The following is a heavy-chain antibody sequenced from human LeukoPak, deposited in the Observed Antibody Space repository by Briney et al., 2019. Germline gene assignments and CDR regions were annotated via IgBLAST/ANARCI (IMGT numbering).Heavy chain of an antibody. J-gene: IGHJ4*02. D-gene: IGHD6-13*01. CDR1: GFTFSSYA. Sequence: PGASLRLSCAASGFTFSSYAMSWVRQAPGKGLEWVSAISGSGGSTYYADSVKGRFTISRDNSKNTLYLQMNSLRAGDTAVYYCAKGRFEIAAAGGNFDYWGQGTLVTVSS. CDR3: AKGRFEIAAAGGNFDY. V-gene: IGHV3-23*01. CDR2: ISGSGGST.